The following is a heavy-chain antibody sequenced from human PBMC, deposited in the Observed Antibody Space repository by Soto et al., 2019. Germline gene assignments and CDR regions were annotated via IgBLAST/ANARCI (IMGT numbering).Heavy chain of an antibody. CDR3: ARGGREPPRIPYDT. CDR1: GYTFTDYY. Sequence: QVQLVQSGAEVKKPGASVYLSCKASGYTFTDYYLHWVRQAPGHGLEWMGWINPNVGGTNYARKFQGRVTMTRDTSISTVYMQLTRLRPDDTAIYYCARGGREPPRIPYDTWGQGTLVTVSS. CDR2: INPNVGGT. J-gene: IGHJ5*02. D-gene: IGHD3-16*01. V-gene: IGHV1-2*02.